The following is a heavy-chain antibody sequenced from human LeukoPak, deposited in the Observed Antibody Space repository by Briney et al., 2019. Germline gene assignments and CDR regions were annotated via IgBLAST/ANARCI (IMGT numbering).Heavy chain of an antibody. CDR3: ASRVYYDSRFDY. CDR2: IYHSGST. Sequence: SETLSLTCTVSGGSISSSSYYWGWIRQPPGKGLEWIGSIYHSGSTYYNPSLKSRVTISVDTSKNQFSLKLSSVTAADTAVYYCASRVYYDSRFDYWGQGTLVTVSS. D-gene: IGHD3-22*01. V-gene: IGHV4-39*01. J-gene: IGHJ4*02. CDR1: GGSISSSSYY.